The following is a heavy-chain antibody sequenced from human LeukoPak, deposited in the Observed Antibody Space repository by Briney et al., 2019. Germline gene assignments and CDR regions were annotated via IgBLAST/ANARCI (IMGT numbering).Heavy chain of an antibody. V-gene: IGHV3-7*01. CDR2: IKQDGSEK. CDR1: GFTFSSYW. J-gene: IGHJ4*02. Sequence: GGSLRLSCAASGFTFSSYWMSWVRQAPGKGLEWLANIKQDGSEKYYVDSVKGRFTISRDNAKNSLYLQMNSLRAEDTAVYYCARESPAPYSSGRYLDYWGQGTLVTVSS. D-gene: IGHD6-19*01. CDR3: ARESPAPYSSGRYLDY.